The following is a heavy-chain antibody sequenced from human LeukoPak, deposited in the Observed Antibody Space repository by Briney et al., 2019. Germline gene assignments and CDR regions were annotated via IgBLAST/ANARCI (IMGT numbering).Heavy chain of an antibody. CDR3: ARKLAARGPSGSITHFDP. J-gene: IGHJ5*02. CDR1: GGSISSGGYS. CDR2: IYHSGST. D-gene: IGHD1-26*01. Sequence: SETVSLTCAVSGGSISSGGYSWSWIRQPPGKGLEWIGYIYHSGSTNYNPSLKSRVTISVDKSKNQFSLKLSSVTAADTAVYYCARKLAARGPSGSITHFDPWGQGTLVTVSS. V-gene: IGHV4-30-2*01.